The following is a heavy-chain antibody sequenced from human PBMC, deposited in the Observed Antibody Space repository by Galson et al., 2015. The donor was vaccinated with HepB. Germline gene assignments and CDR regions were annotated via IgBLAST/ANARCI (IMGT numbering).Heavy chain of an antibody. CDR1: GFTFSHFA. CDR2: ISFDGSNQ. D-gene: IGHD3-10*01. V-gene: IGHV3-30*04. J-gene: IGHJ5*01. CDR3: AREDALASYASGSKDVLLFDS. Sequence: SLRLSCAASGFTFSHFAMHWVRQAPGKGLEWVAVISFDGSNQYYADSVKGRFTISRDNSKNTLYLQMNSLRPEDTAVYYCAREDALASYASGSKDVLLFDSWGQGTAVTVSS.